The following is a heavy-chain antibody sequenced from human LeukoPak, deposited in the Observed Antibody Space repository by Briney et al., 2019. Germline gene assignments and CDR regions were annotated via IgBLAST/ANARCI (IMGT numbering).Heavy chain of an antibody. CDR2: ISLDGNNA. V-gene: IGHV3-43*01. J-gene: IGHJ4*02. D-gene: IGHD5-18*01. CDR1: GFTFDYFT. CDR3: AKGRRRGYAYGTIDS. Sequence: GGSLRLSCVASGFTFDYFTMYWVRQSPGKGLEWVSLISLDGNNAYYADSVRGRFTISRDNSKNFLYLQMNSLTSEDTALYYCAKGRRRGYAYGTIDSWGQGTQVTVSS.